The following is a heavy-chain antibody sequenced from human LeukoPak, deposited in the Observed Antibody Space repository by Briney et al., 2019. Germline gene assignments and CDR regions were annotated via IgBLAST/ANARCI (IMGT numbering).Heavy chain of an antibody. J-gene: IGHJ4*02. CDR3: AREVAARSFDY. D-gene: IGHD6-6*01. CDR1: GFTFSSYW. Sequence: QAGGSLRLSCAASGFTFSSYWMHWVRQAPGKGLVWVSRINSDGSSTSYADSVKGRFTISRDNAKNTLYLQMNSLRAEDTAVYYCAREVAARSFDYWGQGALVTVSS. V-gene: IGHV3-74*01. CDR2: INSDGSST.